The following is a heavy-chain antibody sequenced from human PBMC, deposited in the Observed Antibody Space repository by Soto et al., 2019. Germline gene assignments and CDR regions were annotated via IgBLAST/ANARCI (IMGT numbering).Heavy chain of an antibody. CDR2: ISSSSSTI. CDR3: ARGCSGGSCYSLHDY. Sequence: EVQLVESGGGLVQPGGSLRLSCAASGFTFSSYSMNWVRQAPGKGLEWVSYISSSSSTIYYADSVKGRFTISRDNAKNSLYLQMNSLRDEDTAVYYCARGCSGGSCYSLHDYWGQGTLVTVSS. CDR1: GFTFSSYS. V-gene: IGHV3-48*02. J-gene: IGHJ4*02. D-gene: IGHD2-15*01.